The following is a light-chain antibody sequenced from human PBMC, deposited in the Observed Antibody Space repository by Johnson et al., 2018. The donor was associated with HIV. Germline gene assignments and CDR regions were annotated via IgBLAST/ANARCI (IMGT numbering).Light chain of an antibody. Sequence: QSVLTQPPSVSAAPGQKVTISCSGSSSNIGNNYVSWYQQLPGTAPKLLIYDNNKRPSGIPDRFSGSKSGTSATLGITGLRTGDEADDYCGTWDSSLSAYVFGTGTQVTVL. CDR2: DNN. CDR3: GTWDSSLSAYV. CDR1: SSNIGNNY. V-gene: IGLV1-51*01. J-gene: IGLJ1*01.